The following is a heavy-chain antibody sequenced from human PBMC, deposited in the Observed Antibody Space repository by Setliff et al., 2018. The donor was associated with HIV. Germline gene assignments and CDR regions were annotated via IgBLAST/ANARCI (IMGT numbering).Heavy chain of an antibody. CDR3: ASFFVTAVTNQDY. Sequence: PSETLSLTCAVYGGSFSGYYWSWIRQPPGKGLEWIGEINHSGSTNYNPSLQSRVTISLDTSNNQFSLKLTSVTAADTAMYYCASFFVTAVTNQDYWGQGTPVTVS. J-gene: IGHJ4*02. CDR1: GGSFSGYY. D-gene: IGHD4-17*01. V-gene: IGHV4-34*01. CDR2: INHSGST.